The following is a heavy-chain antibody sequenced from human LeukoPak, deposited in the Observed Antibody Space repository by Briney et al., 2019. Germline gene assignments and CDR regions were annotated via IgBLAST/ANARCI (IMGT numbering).Heavy chain of an antibody. J-gene: IGHJ4*02. Sequence: PSETLTLTCTVSGGSISSHYWSWIRQPPGKGLEWIGYIYYSGSTNYNPSLKSRVTISVDTSKNQFSLKLSSVTAADTAVYYCARYSGYDYSFEYWGQGTLVTVSS. V-gene: IGHV4-59*11. CDR1: GGSISSHY. CDR3: ARYSGYDYSFEY. CDR2: IYYSGST. D-gene: IGHD5-12*01.